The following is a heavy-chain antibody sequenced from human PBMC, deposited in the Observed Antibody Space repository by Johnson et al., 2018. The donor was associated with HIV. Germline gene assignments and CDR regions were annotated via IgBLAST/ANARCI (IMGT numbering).Heavy chain of an antibody. V-gene: IGHV3-33*06. CDR3: AKSPAKDHGGNSGAFDI. CDR2: IWYDGNNK. Sequence: QMLLVESGGGVVQPGKSLRLSCAASGFTFSSYGMHWVRQTPGKGLQWVANIWYDGNNKYYADSVKGRFTVSRDNSKNTLYLQMNSLRAEDTAIYYCAKSPAKDHGGNSGAFDIWGQGTMVTVSS. J-gene: IGHJ3*02. D-gene: IGHD4-23*01. CDR1: GFTFSSYG.